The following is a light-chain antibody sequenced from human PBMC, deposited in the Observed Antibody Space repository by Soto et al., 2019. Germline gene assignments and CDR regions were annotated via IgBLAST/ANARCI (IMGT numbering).Light chain of an antibody. CDR2: GAS. J-gene: IGKJ4*01. V-gene: IGKV3-15*01. CDR3: QQYGTWPPNLLT. Sequence: RQSPVALSVSPGEVATLSCRASQSISSRFAWYQQKPGQPPKLVIFGASTSATGIPARFSGSGSGAEFTLTITRLQCEDSGIYYCQQYGTWPPNLLTFGGGTKVEI. CDR1: QSISSR.